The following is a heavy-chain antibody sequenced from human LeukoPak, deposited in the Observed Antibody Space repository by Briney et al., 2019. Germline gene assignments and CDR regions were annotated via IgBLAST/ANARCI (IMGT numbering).Heavy chain of an antibody. D-gene: IGHD5-18*01. V-gene: IGHV4-34*01. CDR1: GGSFSGYY. CDR2: INHSGST. CDR3: ARIAGGGGYSYGFDAFDI. J-gene: IGHJ3*02. Sequence: SETLSLTCAVYGGSFSGYYWSWIRQPPGKGLEWIGDINHSGSTNYNPSLKSRVIVSVDTSKNQFSMKLSSVTAADTAVYYCARIAGGGGYSYGFDAFDIWGQGTMVTVSS.